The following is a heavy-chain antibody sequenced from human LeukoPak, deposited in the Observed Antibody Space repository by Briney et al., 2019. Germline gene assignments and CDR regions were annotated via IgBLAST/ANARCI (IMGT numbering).Heavy chain of an antibody. Sequence: GGSLRLSCAASGFTVSSNYMSWVRQAPGKGLEWVSVIYSGGSTYYADSVKGRLTISRDNSKNTLYLQMNSLRAEDTAVYYCARVRTYYFDYWGQGTLVTVSS. CDR1: GFTVSSNY. D-gene: IGHD1-1*01. V-gene: IGHV3-66*01. CDR2: IYSGGST. J-gene: IGHJ4*02. CDR3: ARVRTYYFDY.